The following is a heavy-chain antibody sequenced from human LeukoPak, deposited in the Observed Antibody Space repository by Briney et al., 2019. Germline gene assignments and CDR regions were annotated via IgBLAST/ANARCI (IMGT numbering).Heavy chain of an antibody. V-gene: IGHV3-30*18. Sequence: PGGSLRLSCAASGFTFSSYGMHWVRQAPGKGLEWVAVISYDGSNKYYADSVKGRFTISRDNSKNTLYLQMNSLRAEDTAVYYCAKEDTAMGTLDIWGQGTMVTVSS. D-gene: IGHD5-18*01. J-gene: IGHJ3*02. CDR3: AKEDTAMGTLDI. CDR2: ISYDGSNK. CDR1: GFTFSSYG.